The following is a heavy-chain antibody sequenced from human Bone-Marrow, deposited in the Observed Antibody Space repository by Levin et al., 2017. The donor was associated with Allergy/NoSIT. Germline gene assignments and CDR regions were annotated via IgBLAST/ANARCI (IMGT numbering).Heavy chain of an antibody. V-gene: IGHV5-51*01. CDR3: ARHWGYEERDSIAAAGTRSYYYYGMDV. Sequence: GASVKVSCKGSGYSFTSYWIGWVRQMPGKGLEWMGIIYPGDSDTRYSPSFQGQVTISADKSISTAYLQWSSLKASDTAMYYCARHWGYEERDSIAAAGTRSYYYYGMDVWGQGTTVTVSS. J-gene: IGHJ6*02. D-gene: IGHD6-13*01. CDR2: IYPGDSDT. CDR1: GYSFTSYW.